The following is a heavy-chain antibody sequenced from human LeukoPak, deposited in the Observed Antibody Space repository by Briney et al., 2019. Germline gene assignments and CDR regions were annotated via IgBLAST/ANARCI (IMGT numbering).Heavy chain of an antibody. J-gene: IGHJ4*02. CDR1: GFTFSSAA. V-gene: IGHV3-23*01. D-gene: IGHD3-22*01. Sequence: GGSLRLSXAASGFTFSSAAMTWVRQAPGRGLERVSTVTGSDDRTYYADSVKGRFTISRDYSRNMLHLQMNSLRVEDTAMYYCAKGPQLNSGYHPDYWGQGTLVTVSS. CDR3: AKGPQLNSGYHPDY. CDR2: VTGSDDRT.